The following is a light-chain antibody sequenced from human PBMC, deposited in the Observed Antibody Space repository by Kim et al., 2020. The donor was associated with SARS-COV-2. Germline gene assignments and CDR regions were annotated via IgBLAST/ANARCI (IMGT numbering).Light chain of an antibody. V-gene: IGLV7-43*01. CDR3: LLSSGGAWV. CDR2: GTS. CDR1: TGPVTSGYY. Sequence: PGGTVTLTCASRTGPVTSGYYANWFQLKPGQAPRALICGTSNKHSWTPARFSGSLLGGKAALTLSGVLPEDEAEYYCLLSSGGAWVFGGGTQLTVL. J-gene: IGLJ3*02.